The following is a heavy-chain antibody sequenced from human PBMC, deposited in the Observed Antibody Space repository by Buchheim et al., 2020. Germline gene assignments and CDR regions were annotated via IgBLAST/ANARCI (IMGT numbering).Heavy chain of an antibody. J-gene: IGHJ5*01. Sequence: EAQLVESGGGLVQPGGSLRLTCAASGFTFSAYSMNWVRQAPGKGLEWISYITGSSGGIVYADSVRGRFSIFRDNAKNSLFHQMNSLRAEDTAVYYCARDAADYGVRFWFDCWGQGT. CDR2: ITGSSGGI. V-gene: IGHV3-48*01. CDR1: GFTFSAYS. CDR3: ARDAADYGVRFWFDC. D-gene: IGHD4/OR15-4a*01.